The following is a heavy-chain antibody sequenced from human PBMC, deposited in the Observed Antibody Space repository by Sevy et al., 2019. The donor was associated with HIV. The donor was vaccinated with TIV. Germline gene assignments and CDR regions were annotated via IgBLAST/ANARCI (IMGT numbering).Heavy chain of an antibody. Sequence: SETLSLTCTVSGGSISSGGYYWSWIRQHPGKGLEWIGYIYYSGSTYYNPSLKSRVTISVDTSKNQFSLKLSSVTAAATAVYYCARLRFLEWLPPLMVFDPWGQGTLVTVSS. CDR3: ARLRFLEWLPPLMVFDP. J-gene: IGHJ5*02. CDR1: GGSISSGGYY. V-gene: IGHV4-31*03. D-gene: IGHD3-3*01. CDR2: IYYSGST.